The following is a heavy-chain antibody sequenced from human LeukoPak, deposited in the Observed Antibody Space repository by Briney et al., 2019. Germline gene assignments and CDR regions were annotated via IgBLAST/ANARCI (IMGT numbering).Heavy chain of an antibody. CDR2: IYSGGST. V-gene: IGHV3-66*01. Sequence: GGSLRLSCAASGFTVSSNYMSWVRQAPGKGLEWVSVIYSGGSTYYADSVKGRFTISRDNSKDTLYPQMNSLRAEDTAVYYCARILAVAGIGNWFDPWGQGTLVTVSS. CDR1: GFTVSSNY. J-gene: IGHJ5*02. CDR3: ARILAVAGIGNWFDP. D-gene: IGHD6-19*01.